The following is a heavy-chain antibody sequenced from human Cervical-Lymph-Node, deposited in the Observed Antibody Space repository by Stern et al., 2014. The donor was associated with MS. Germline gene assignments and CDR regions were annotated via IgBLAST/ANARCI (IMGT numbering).Heavy chain of an antibody. V-gene: IGHV5-51*01. CDR3: AREGYSSTYYYFDY. Sequence: MQLVQSGAEVKKPGESLQISCKGSGDSFSNYWIGWVRQVPGKGLEWMGVVYPGDSDTRYSPSFQGQVTISADRSTSTAFLQWTSLKASDSAIYYCAREGYSSTYYYFDYWGQGTLVTVSS. CDR1: GDSFSNYW. J-gene: IGHJ4*02. CDR2: VYPGDSDT. D-gene: IGHD6-13*01.